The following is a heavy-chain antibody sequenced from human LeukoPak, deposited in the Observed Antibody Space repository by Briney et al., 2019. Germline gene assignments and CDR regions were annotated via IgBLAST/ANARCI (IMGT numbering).Heavy chain of an antibody. CDR1: GGTFSSYA. J-gene: IGHJ4*02. D-gene: IGHD3-16*01. CDR3: ARSAVTPPPYFDY. CDR2: IIPIFGTA. V-gene: IGHV1-69*06. Sequence: ASVKVSCKASGGTFSSYAISWVRQAPGQGLEWMGGIIPIFGTANYAQKFQGRVTITADKSTSTAYMELSSLRSEDTAVYYCARSAVTPPPYFDYWGQGTLVTVSS.